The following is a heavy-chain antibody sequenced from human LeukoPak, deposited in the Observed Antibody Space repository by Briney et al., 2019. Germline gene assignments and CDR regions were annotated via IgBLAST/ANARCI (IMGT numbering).Heavy chain of an antibody. J-gene: IGHJ5*02. CDR1: GGSISSYY. CDR2: IYTSGST. CDR3: ARRGPLRGYGGYGARYNWFDP. D-gene: IGHD5-12*01. V-gene: IGHV4-4*09. Sequence: SETLSLTCTVSGGSISSYYWSWIRQPPGKGLEWIGYIYTSGSTNYNPSLKSRVTISVDTSKNQFSLKLSSVTAADTAVYYCARRGPLRGYGGYGARYNWFDPWGQGTLVTVSS.